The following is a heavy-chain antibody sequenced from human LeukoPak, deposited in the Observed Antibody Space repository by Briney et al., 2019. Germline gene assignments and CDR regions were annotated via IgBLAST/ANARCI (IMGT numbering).Heavy chain of an antibody. D-gene: IGHD1-26*01. Sequence: AMSLGLSCAASGFTFSPYGMRWVRQAPAKGLERVAVIWHDGSKFYVDSVKGRFTISRDNSKNTLHLQMNSLRTEDTAVYYCGRGMASGGYSEYGLDSLEMWGQGTMVTVSS. CDR3: GRGMASGGYSEYGLDSLEM. J-gene: IGHJ3*02. CDR2: IWHDGSK. V-gene: IGHV3-33*01. CDR1: GFTFSPYG.